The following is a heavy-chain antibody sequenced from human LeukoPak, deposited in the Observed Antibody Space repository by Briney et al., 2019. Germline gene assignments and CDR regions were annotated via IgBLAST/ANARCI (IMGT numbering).Heavy chain of an antibody. Sequence: GESLKISCKGSGYSFTSYWIGWVRQMPGKGLEWMGIIYPGDSDTRYSPSFQGQVTISADKSISTAYLQWSSLKASDTAMYYCARLSGNPRKDYGMDVWGQGTTVTVSS. D-gene: IGHD1-14*01. V-gene: IGHV5-51*01. J-gene: IGHJ6*02. CDR3: ARLSGNPRKDYGMDV. CDR1: GYSFTSYW. CDR2: IYPGDSDT.